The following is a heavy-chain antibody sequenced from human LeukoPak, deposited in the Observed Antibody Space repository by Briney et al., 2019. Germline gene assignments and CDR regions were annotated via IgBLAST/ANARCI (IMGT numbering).Heavy chain of an antibody. J-gene: IGHJ6*02. Sequence: GGSLRLSCAASGFTFSSYWMSWVRQAPGKGLEWVAVIWYDGSNKYYADSVKGRFTISRDNSKNTLYLQMNSLRAEDTAVYYCARVPDVGPYYYYGMDVWGQGTTVTVSS. CDR3: ARVPDVGPYYYYGMDV. CDR1: GFTFSSYW. V-gene: IGHV3-33*08. CDR2: IWYDGSNK. D-gene: IGHD1-14*01.